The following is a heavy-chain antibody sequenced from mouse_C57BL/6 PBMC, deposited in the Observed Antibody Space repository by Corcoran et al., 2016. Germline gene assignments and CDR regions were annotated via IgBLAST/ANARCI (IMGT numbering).Heavy chain of an antibody. V-gene: IGHV1-26*01. CDR2: INPNNGGT. D-gene: IGHD1-1*01. CDR3: ARTPYYYASSYGYAMDY. J-gene: IGHJ4*01. Sequence: EVQLQQSGPELVKPGASVKISCKASGYTFTDYYMNWVKQSHGKSLEWIGDINPNNGGTSYNQKFKGKATLTVDKSSSTAYMELRSLTSEDSAVYYCARTPYYYASSYGYAMDYWGQGTSVTVSS. CDR1: GYTFTDYY.